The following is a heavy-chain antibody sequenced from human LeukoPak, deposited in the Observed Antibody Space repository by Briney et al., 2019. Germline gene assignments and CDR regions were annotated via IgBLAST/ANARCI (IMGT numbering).Heavy chain of an antibody. V-gene: IGHV3-20*04. CDR1: GFKFDDYG. J-gene: IGHJ6*03. CDR2: INWNGDSR. CDR3: ARDGGYSSGWYPHYYMDV. D-gene: IGHD6-19*01. Sequence: GGSLRLSCTASGFKFDDYGMTWVRQAPGKGLEWVSDINWNGDSRGYAHSVRGRFTIYRDNSKNSLYLQMNSLRAEDTAVYYCARDGGYSSGWYPHYYMDVWGKGTTVTVSS.